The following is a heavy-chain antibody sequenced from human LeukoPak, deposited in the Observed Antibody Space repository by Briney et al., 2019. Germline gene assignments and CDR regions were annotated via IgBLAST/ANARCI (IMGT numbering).Heavy chain of an antibody. CDR1: GYTFSSYS. V-gene: IGHV3-21*01. J-gene: IGHJ4*02. CDR3: VRLRRNSDTSGFYYYYDF. Sequence: GGSLRLSCAASGYTFSSYSINWVRQAPGKGLEWVSSISVRSNYIYYADSVRGRFRISRDDARDSLYLQMNSLRAEDTALYYCVRLRRNSDTSGFYYYYDFWGQGTLVTVSS. CDR2: ISVRSNYI. D-gene: IGHD3-22*01.